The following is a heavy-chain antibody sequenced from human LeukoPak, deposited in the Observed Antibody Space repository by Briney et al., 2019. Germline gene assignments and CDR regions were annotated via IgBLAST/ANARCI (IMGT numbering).Heavy chain of an antibody. CDR3: ARDRVPYYYDSSGYAVFDY. J-gene: IGHJ4*02. Sequence: SVKVSCRASGGTFSSCAISWVRQAPGQGLEWMGGIIPIFGTANYAQKFQGRVTITADESTSTAYMELSSLRSEDTAVYYCARDRVPYYYDSSGYAVFDYWGQGTLVTVSS. V-gene: IGHV1-69*13. CDR1: GGTFSSCA. D-gene: IGHD3-22*01. CDR2: IIPIFGTA.